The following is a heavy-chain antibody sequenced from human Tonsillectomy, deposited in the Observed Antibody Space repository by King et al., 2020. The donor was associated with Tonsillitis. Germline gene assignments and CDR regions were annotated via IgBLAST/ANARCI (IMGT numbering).Heavy chain of an antibody. CDR3: PRLHDTVTTPDAFDI. D-gene: IGHD4-17*01. CDR2: ITSSSTTI. V-gene: IGHV3-48*01. Sequence: VQLVESGGGLVQPGGSLRLSCGSSGFTFSTYSMNWVRQAPGQGLEWVSCITSSSTTIYYADSVKGRFTISRDNAKKSLYLQMNSLRADDTAMYYCPRLHDTVTTPDAFDIWGKGTIVTV. J-gene: IGHJ3*02. CDR1: GFTFSTYS.